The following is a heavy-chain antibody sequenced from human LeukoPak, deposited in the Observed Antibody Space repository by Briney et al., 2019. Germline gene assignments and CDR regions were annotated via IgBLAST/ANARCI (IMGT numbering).Heavy chain of an antibody. CDR2: ISAYNGNT. D-gene: IGHD3-3*01. Sequence: ASVKVSCKASGYTFTSYCISWVRQAPGQGLEWMGWISAYNGNTNYAQTLQGRATITTDTSTSTAYMELRSLRSDDTAVYYCARDSPVDYDFWSGYPNLYYGMDVWGQGTTVTVSS. CDR1: GYTFTSYC. V-gene: IGHV1-18*01. J-gene: IGHJ6*02. CDR3: ARDSPVDYDFWSGYPNLYYGMDV.